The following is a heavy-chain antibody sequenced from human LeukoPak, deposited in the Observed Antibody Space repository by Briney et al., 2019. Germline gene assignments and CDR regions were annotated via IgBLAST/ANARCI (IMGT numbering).Heavy chain of an antibody. V-gene: IGHV3-48*01. CDR3: TRVPYSYGFSSDY. CDR1: GLTFSNYA. CDR2: ISSSISTI. J-gene: IGHJ4*02. D-gene: IGHD5-18*01. Sequence: GGSLRLSCVVSGLTFSNYAMSWVRQAPGKGLEWISYISSSISTIYYADSVKGRFTISRDNAKNSLSLQMNSLRAEDTAVYYCTRVPYSYGFSSDYWGQGTLVTVSS.